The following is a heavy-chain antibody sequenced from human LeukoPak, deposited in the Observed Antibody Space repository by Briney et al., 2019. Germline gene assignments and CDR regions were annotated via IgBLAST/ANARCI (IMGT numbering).Heavy chain of an antibody. Sequence: SVKVSCKASGGTFSSYAISWVRQAPGQGLEWMGGIIPIFGTANYAQKFQGRVTITADESTSTAYMELSSLRSEDTAVYYCARATGTTSSGYYYYYYMDVWGKGTTVTVSS. CDR3: ARATGTTSSGYYYYYYMDV. CDR2: IIPIFGTA. D-gene: IGHD1-1*01. CDR1: GGTFSSYA. V-gene: IGHV1-69*13. J-gene: IGHJ6*03.